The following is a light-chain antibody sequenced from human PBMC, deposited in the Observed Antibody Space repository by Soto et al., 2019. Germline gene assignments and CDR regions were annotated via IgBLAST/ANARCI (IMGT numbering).Light chain of an antibody. CDR2: EDD. V-gene: IGLV6-57*01. Sequence: NFMLTQPHSVSGSPGKTVTISCTRSSGNIVSNYVQWYQQRPGSSPTPVIFEDDDRPSGVPDRFSASLDTSTNSASLTISGLKPEDEADYYCQSYDADILIFGGGTKLTVL. J-gene: IGLJ2*01. CDR1: SGNIVSNY. CDR3: QSYDADILI.